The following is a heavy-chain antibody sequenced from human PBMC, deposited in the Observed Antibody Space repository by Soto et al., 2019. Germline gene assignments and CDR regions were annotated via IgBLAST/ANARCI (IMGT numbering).Heavy chain of an antibody. J-gene: IGHJ5*01. CDR1: GFTFSSYE. CDR3: AKGMATILGWFDS. Sequence: PGGSLSLSCAASGFTFSSYEINWVRQAPGKGLEWVSYIGFSGSSTHFADSVKGRFTISRDNSKNTLYLQMNTLRAEDTAVYYCAKGMATILGWFDSWSQGTQVTVSS. D-gene: IGHD5-12*01. CDR2: IGFSGSST. V-gene: IGHV3-23*01.